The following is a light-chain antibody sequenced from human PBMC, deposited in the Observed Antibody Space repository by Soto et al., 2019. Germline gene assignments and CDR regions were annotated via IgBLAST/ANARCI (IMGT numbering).Light chain of an antibody. CDR1: QSISTY. V-gene: IGKV1-39*01. CDR2: AAS. J-gene: IGKJ1*01. Sequence: DIQMTQSPSSLSASVGERLTITCRASQSISTYVNWYQHKPGKAPNLLIYAASSFQSGVPPRFSGSGSGTDFTLTISSLQPEDFATYYWQQSYSTPWTFGQGTKVEIK. CDR3: QQSYSTPWT.